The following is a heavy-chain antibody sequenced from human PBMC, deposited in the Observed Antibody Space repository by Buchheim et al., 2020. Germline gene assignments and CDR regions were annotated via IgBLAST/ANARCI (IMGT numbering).Heavy chain of an antibody. CDR3: ARAGSVGSVDF. CDR2: INQNGGEK. D-gene: IGHD3-10*01. CDR1: GFNFGTLW. J-gene: IGHJ4*02. V-gene: IGHV3-7*01. Sequence: EVQLVESGGGLGRPGGSLRLSCVASGFNFGTLWMSWVRQVPGKGLEWVANINQNGGEKYYVDSVEGGFPISRDNPKNSLYLQMSSLRVEDTAVYYCARAGSVGSVDFWGQGTL.